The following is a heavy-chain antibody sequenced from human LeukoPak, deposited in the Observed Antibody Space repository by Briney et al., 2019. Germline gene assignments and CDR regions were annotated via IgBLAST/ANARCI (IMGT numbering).Heavy chain of an antibody. J-gene: IGHJ4*02. CDR2: INHSGST. Sequence: PSETLSLTCAVYGGSFSGYYWSWIRQPPGKGLEWIGEINHSGSTKYNPSLKSRGTISVDTSKTQFSLKLSSVTAADTAVYYCARVGCCSSTSCYKNTNFDYWGQGTLVTVSS. V-gene: IGHV4-34*01. D-gene: IGHD2-2*02. CDR3: ARVGCCSSTSCYKNTNFDY. CDR1: GGSFSGYY.